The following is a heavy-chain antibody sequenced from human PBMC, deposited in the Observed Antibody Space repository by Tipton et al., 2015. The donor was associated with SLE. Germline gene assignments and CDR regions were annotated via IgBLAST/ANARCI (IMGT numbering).Heavy chain of an antibody. CDR1: GGSFSDYY. CDR2: TYYSGSP. CDR3: ARALWKGGDY. V-gene: IGHV4-34*09. J-gene: IGHJ4*02. Sequence: TLSLTCAVYGGSFSDYYWSWIRQTPGEGLEWIGYTYYSGSPYYNPSLKSRVTISLDMSKKQFSLRLSSVTAADTAVYYCARALWKGGDYWGQGTLVTVSS. D-gene: IGHD1-1*01.